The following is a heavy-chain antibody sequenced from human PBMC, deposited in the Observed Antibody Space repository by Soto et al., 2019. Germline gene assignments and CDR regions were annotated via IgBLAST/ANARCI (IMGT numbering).Heavy chain of an antibody. V-gene: IGHV3-7*05. CDR1: GFTFGGYW. Sequence: EVQLVESGGGLVQPGGSLRLSCAASGFTFGGYWMSWVRQAPGKGLEWVANINQDGSETYYVDSVKGRFTISRDNAKNSLYLQMNSLRAEDTAVYYCARGDKYSGDYCGQGTLVTVSS. CDR2: INQDGSET. CDR3: ARGDKYSGDY. J-gene: IGHJ4*02. D-gene: IGHD5-18*01.